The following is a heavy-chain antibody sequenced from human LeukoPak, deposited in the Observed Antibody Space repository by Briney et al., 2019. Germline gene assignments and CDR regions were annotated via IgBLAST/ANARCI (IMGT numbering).Heavy chain of an antibody. V-gene: IGHV4-59*01. CDR3: ARGGQLETFDY. CDR1: GGSISSYY. J-gene: IGHJ4*02. CDR2: IYYSGST. Sequence: SETLSLTCTVSGGSISSYYWSWIRQPPGKGLEWIGYIYYSGSTNYNPSLKSRVTISVDTSKNQFSLKLSSVTAADTAVYYCARGGQLETFDYWGQGTLDTVST. D-gene: IGHD6-13*01.